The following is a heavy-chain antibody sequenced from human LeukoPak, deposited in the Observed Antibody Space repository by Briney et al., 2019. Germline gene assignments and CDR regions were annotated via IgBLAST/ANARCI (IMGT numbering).Heavy chain of an antibody. J-gene: IGHJ3*02. Sequence: ASVKVSCKASGYTITNNYMHWVRQAPGQGLEWMGVINPSGTGTSYAQKFQGRVTMTTDTSTSTAYMELMSLRSDDTAVYYCARTERFRPFEIWGQGTMLTVSS. D-gene: IGHD1-1*01. V-gene: IGHV1-46*01. CDR3: ARTERFRPFEI. CDR2: INPSGTGT. CDR1: GYTITNNY.